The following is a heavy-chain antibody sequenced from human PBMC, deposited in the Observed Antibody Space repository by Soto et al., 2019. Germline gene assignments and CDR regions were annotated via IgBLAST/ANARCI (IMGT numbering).Heavy chain of an antibody. Sequence: QVQLVESGGGVVQPGTSLRVSCVGSGFTFRSYVIHWVRQAPGKGLEWVALTSYDGSDKYYGDSVRGRFTISRDNSRNTVDLQMNSVRLEDTALYYCARWGPTGGLDVWGQGTLVSVSS. V-gene: IGHV3-30*19. CDR1: GFTFRSYV. CDR2: TSYDGSDK. CDR3: ARWGPTGGLDV. J-gene: IGHJ1*01. D-gene: IGHD3-16*01.